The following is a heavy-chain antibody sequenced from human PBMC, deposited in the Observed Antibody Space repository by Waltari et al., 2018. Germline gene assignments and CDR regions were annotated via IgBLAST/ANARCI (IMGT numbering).Heavy chain of an antibody. J-gene: IGHJ4*02. V-gene: IGHV3-23*04. Sequence: EVQLVESGGGLVQPGGSLRLSCAASGFTFNSYTMTWVRQAPGKGLEWVSGISGSGGNTYYADSVKGRFTISRDNSKNTVYLQMISLRAEDTAVYYCASRNYYLDYWGQGTLVTVSS. CDR2: ISGSGGNT. CDR3: ASRNYYLDY. CDR1: GFTFNSYT.